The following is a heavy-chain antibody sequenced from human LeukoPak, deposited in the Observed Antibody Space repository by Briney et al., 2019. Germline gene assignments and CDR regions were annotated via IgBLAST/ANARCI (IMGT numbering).Heavy chain of an antibody. J-gene: IGHJ6*03. D-gene: IGHD3-3*01. CDR1: GGSISSYY. V-gene: IGHV4-59*01. CDR3: ARVARVDFGVVTYYYYYMDV. Sequence: PETLSLTCTVSGGSISSYYWSWIRQPPGKGLEWIGYIYYSGSTNYNPSLKSRVTISVDTSKNQFSLKLSSVTAADTAVYYCARVARVDFGVVTYYYYYMDVWGKGTTVTVSS. CDR2: IYYSGST.